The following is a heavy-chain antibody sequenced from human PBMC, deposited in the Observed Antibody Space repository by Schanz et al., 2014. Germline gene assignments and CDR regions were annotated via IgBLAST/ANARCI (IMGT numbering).Heavy chain of an antibody. CDR2: INTGSNYI. Sequence: QVHLLESGGGLVEPGGSLRLSCAASGFSFSDYYMSWIRQAPGKGLEWISFINTGSNYINYADSVKGRFTISRDNTKSALFLQLNSLRADDTAVYYCARNRGSGSQNWYFDLWGRGTLVTVSS. D-gene: IGHD1-26*01. J-gene: IGHJ2*01. CDR3: ARNRGSGSQNWYFDL. CDR1: GFSFSDYY. V-gene: IGHV3-11*03.